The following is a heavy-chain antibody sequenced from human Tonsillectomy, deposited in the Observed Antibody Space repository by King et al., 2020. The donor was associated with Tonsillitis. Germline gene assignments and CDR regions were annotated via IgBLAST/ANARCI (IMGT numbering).Heavy chain of an antibody. Sequence: VQLVESGGGVVQPGRSLRLSCAASGFTFSGYGMHWVRQAPGKGLEWVAVIAYGGSNKKYADSVKGRFTISRDNSQNTLYLQMNSLRVEDTAVYYCAKEEVGFDYWGQGTLVTVSS. CDR2: IAYGGSNK. CDR1: GFTFSGYG. J-gene: IGHJ4*02. V-gene: IGHV3-30*18. CDR3: AKEEVGFDY.